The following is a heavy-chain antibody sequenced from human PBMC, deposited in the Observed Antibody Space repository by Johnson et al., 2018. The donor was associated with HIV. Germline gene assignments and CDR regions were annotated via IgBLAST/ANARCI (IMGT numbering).Heavy chain of an antibody. V-gene: IGHV3-13*01. CDR3: AKDVVYSSSGEGAFDI. D-gene: IGHD6-13*01. CDR1: GFTFDYYW. J-gene: IGHJ3*02. CDR2: IGTAGDT. Sequence: VQLVESGGGLVEPGGSLRLSCAASGFTFDYYWMHWVRQAPGKGLVWVSAIGTAGDTYYPGSVKGRFTISRENAKNSLYLQMNSLRAEDTALYYCAKDVVYSSSGEGAFDIWGQGTMVTVSS.